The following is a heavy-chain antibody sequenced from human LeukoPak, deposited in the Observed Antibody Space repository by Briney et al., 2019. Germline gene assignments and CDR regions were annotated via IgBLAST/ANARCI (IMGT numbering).Heavy chain of an antibody. V-gene: IGHV3-7*01. CDR3: ANYYYDSTSYPY. CDR2: IRQDGNEK. Sequence: GGSLRLSCAASGFTFSNFWMSWVRQAPGKGLEWVANIRQDGNEKYYLDSVKGRFTISRDNAKNSLYLQMNSLGAEDTAVYYCANYYYDSTSYPYWGQGTLVTVSS. D-gene: IGHD3-22*01. J-gene: IGHJ4*02. CDR1: GFTFSNFW.